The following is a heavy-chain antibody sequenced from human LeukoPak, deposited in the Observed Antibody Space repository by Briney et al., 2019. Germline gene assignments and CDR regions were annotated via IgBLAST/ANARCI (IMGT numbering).Heavy chain of an antibody. D-gene: IGHD3-10*02. CDR3: AELGITMIGGV. J-gene: IGHJ6*04. V-gene: IGHV3-74*01. CDR1: GFTFTTFW. CDR2: INHDGSNT. Sequence: GGSLRLSCATSGFTFTTFWMHWVRQAPGKGLVWVSRINHDGSNTNYADSVKGRFTISRDNAKNTVYLQMNSLRAEDTAVYYCAELGITMIGGVWGKGTTVTISS.